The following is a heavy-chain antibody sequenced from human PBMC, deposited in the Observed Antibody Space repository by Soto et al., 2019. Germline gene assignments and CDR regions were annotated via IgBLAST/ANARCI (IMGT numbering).Heavy chain of an antibody. J-gene: IGHJ5*02. V-gene: IGHV1-69*13. Sequence: ASVKVSCKASGGIFSNYGFSWVRQAPGQGLEWMGGIIPLFGKPSYAQKFQGRLIISADASTNRAYLDLYSLTTEDAGIYYCALFESDDDVWGSFRSWGQGTPVTVSS. CDR1: GGIFSNYG. CDR2: IIPLFGKP. CDR3: ALFESDDDVWGSFRS. D-gene: IGHD3-16*01.